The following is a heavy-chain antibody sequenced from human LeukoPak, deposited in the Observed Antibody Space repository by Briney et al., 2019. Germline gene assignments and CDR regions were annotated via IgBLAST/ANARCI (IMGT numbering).Heavy chain of an antibody. CDR1: GFTFSNAW. J-gene: IGHJ4*02. CDR3: ARGGSYFDISGYYFY. CDR2: IYSGGST. Sequence: PGGSLRLSCAASGFTFSNAWMSWVRQAPGKGLEWVSIIYSGGSTYYADSVKGRFTISRDNSKNTLYLQMNSLRTEDTAVYYCARGGSYFDISGYYFYWGQGTLVTVSS. D-gene: IGHD3-22*01. V-gene: IGHV3-66*01.